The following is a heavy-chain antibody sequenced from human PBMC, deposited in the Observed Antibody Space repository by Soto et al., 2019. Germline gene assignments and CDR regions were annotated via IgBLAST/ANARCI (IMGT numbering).Heavy chain of an antibody. CDR1: GFTFSSHA. CDR3: ARDPSSNYYDFDY. CDR2: IWYDGSNK. D-gene: IGHD4-4*01. J-gene: IGHJ4*02. Sequence: PGGSLRLSCAASGFTFSSHAMHWVRQAPGKGLEWVAVIWYDGSNKYYADSVKGRFTISRDNSKNTVYLQMDSLGAEDMVVYFCARDPSSNYYDFDYWGQGALVTVSS. V-gene: IGHV3-33*01.